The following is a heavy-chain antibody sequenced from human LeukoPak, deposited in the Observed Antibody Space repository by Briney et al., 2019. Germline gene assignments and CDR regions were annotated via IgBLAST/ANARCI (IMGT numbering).Heavy chain of an antibody. Sequence: SVKVSCKASGGTFSNYGISWVRQAPGQGLEWMGGIIPIFDTRNYAQKFQGRVTITADESTSTAYMELSSLTSEDTAVYYCARDPRGYNYPYGVFAYWGQGTLVTVPS. J-gene: IGHJ4*02. CDR3: ARDPRGYNYPYGVFAY. V-gene: IGHV1-69*13. CDR1: GGTFSNYG. CDR2: IIPIFDTR. D-gene: IGHD5-18*01.